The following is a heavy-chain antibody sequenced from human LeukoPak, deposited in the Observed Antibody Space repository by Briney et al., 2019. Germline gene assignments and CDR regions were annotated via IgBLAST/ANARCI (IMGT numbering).Heavy chain of an antibody. J-gene: IGHJ3*02. Sequence: SGTLSLTCAVSGGSISSSNWWSWVRQPPGKGLEWIGEIYHSGSTNYNPSLKSRVTISVDKSKNQFSLKLSSVTAADTAVYYCARVSYGDYGGESAFDIWGQGTMVTVSS. D-gene: IGHD4-17*01. V-gene: IGHV4-4*02. CDR2: IYHSGST. CDR3: ARVSYGDYGGESAFDI. CDR1: GGSISSSNW.